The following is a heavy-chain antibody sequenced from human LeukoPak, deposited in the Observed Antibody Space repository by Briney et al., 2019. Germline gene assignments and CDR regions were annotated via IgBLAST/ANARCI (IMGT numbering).Heavy chain of an antibody. J-gene: IGHJ4*02. CDR3: AKDMSPGGSSSSDLYFDY. CDR2: ISWDGGST. V-gene: IGHV3-43*01. Sequence: GGSLRLSCAASGFTFDDYTMHWVRQAPGKGLEWVSLISWDGGSTYYADSVKGRFTISRDNSKNSLYLQMNSLRTEDTALYYCAKDMSPGGSSSSDLYFDYWGQGTLVTVSS. CDR1: GFTFDDYT. D-gene: IGHD6-6*01.